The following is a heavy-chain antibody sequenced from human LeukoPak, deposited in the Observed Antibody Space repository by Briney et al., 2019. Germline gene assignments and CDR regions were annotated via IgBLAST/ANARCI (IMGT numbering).Heavy chain of an antibody. CDR3: VKKFTNILYSSY. Sequence: GGSLRLSCAASGFTFTNIVMTWVRQAQGKGLEGFSLISDSGGTTYYADSVKGRFAISRDNSKNTLYLQMNSLRVEDTGVDYCVKKFTNILYSSYWGQGTLVTVSS. J-gene: IGHJ4*02. CDR1: GFTFTNIV. CDR2: ISDSGGTT. D-gene: IGHD2-8*01. V-gene: IGHV3-23*01.